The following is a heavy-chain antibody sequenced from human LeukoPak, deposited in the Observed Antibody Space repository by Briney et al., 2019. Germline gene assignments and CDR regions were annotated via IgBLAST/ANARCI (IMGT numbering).Heavy chain of an antibody. J-gene: IGHJ3*02. Sequence: GGSLRLSCAASGFTFSSYAMTWVRQAPGKGLEWASTISGNGGSTYYADSVKGRFTISRDNSKNTLYLQMNSLRVEDTAVYYCVKVIVTTSEKGGAFHIWGQGTMVTVSS. V-gene: IGHV3-23*01. CDR2: ISGNGGST. CDR3: VKVIVTTSEKGGAFHI. CDR1: GFTFSSYA. D-gene: IGHD5-12*01.